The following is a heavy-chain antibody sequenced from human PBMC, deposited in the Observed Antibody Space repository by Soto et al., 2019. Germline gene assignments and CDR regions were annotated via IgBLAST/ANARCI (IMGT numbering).Heavy chain of an antibody. J-gene: IGHJ3*02. CDR1: GYTFTSYG. V-gene: IGHV1-24*01. Sequence: ASVKVSCKASGYTFTSYGISWVRQAPGQGLEWMGGFDPEDGETIYAQKFQGRVTMTEDTSTDTAYMELSSLRSEDTAVYYCATDRRYSSGWYGRGDAFDIWGQGTMVTVSS. D-gene: IGHD6-19*01. CDR3: ATDRRYSSGWYGRGDAFDI. CDR2: FDPEDGET.